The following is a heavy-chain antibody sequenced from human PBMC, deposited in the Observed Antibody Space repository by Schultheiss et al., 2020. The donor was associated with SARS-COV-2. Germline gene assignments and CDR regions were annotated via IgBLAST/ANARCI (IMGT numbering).Heavy chain of an antibody. V-gene: IGHV3-74*01. CDR2: MNEDGSTT. J-gene: IGHJ6*02. CDR1: GFTLSSFS. CDR3: SAKTYYYYYGMDV. Sequence: GGSLRLSCTASGFTLSSFSMNWVRQAPGKGLEWVARMNEDGSTTTYADSVKGRFTISRDNAKNTLYLQMNSLRAEDTAVYYCSAKTYYYYYGMDVWGQGTTVTVSS.